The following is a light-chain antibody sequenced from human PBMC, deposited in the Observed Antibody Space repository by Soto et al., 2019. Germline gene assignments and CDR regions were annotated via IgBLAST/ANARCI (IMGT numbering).Light chain of an antibody. CDR2: EFT. CDR1: SSDVGSYNL. V-gene: IGLV2-23*02. CDR3: CSYARNNFV. Sequence: QSALTQPASVSGSPGQSITISCTGTSSDVGSYNLVSWYQQHPGKAPKLMIYEFTMRPSGVSNRFSGSKSGNTASLTISGLQAEDEADYYCCSYARNNFVSGGGTKVTVL. J-gene: IGLJ3*02.